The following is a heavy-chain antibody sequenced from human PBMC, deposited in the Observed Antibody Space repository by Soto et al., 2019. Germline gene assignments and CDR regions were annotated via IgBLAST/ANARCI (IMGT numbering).Heavy chain of an antibody. CDR3: ASRSSGWYFDY. Sequence: GGSLRLSCAASGFTFSSYAMNWVRQAPGKGLEWVSVISGSGGSTYYADSVKGRFTISRDNSKNTPYLQMNSLRADDTAVYYCASRSSGWYFDYWGQGTLVTVSS. CDR1: GFTFSSYA. V-gene: IGHV3-23*01. J-gene: IGHJ4*02. CDR2: ISGSGGST. D-gene: IGHD6-19*01.